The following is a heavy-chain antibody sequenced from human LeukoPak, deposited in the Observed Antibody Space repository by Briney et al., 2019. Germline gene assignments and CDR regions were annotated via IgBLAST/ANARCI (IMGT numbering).Heavy chain of an antibody. CDR1: GFTFSSYA. V-gene: IGHV3-23*01. CDR3: AKDEGYYGSGSYPDY. Sequence: GWSLRLSCAASGFTFSSYAMSWVRQAPGKGLEWVSAISGSGCSTYYADSVKGRFTISRDNSKNTLYLQMNSLRAEDTAVYYCAKDEGYYGSGSYPDYWGQGTLVTVSS. J-gene: IGHJ4*02. CDR2: ISGSGCST. D-gene: IGHD3-10*01.